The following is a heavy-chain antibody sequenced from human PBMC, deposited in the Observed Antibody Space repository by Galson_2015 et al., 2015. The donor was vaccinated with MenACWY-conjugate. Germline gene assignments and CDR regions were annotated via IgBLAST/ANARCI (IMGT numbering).Heavy chain of an antibody. V-gene: IGHV4-39*01. Sequence: ETLSLTCTVSGGSISSSSYFWGWIRQPPGKGLEWIGTISYSGSTHYNPSLNNRVTVSADTSKNQFSLNVNSVTAADTALYYCSRRSARLTLGAFDIWGQGTMVTVSS. CDR2: ISYSGST. CDR3: SRRSARLTLGAFDI. CDR1: GGSISSSSYF. D-gene: IGHD4-23*01. J-gene: IGHJ3*02.